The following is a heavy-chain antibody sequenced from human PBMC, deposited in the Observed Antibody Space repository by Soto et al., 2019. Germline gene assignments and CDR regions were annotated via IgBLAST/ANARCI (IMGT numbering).Heavy chain of an antibody. D-gene: IGHD2-15*01. J-gene: IGHJ4*02. Sequence: QVQLVQSGAEVKKPGSSVKVSCKASGGTFSSYTISWVRQAPGQGLEWMGRIIPILGIANYAQKFQGRVTITADKSTSTAYMELSSLRSEDTAVYYCALGDIVVVVAAATRINDYWGQGTLVTVSS. CDR2: IIPILGIA. V-gene: IGHV1-69*02. CDR3: ALGDIVVVVAAATRINDY. CDR1: GGTFSSYT.